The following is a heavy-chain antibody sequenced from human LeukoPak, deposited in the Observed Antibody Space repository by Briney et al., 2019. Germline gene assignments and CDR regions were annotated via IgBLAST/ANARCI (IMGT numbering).Heavy chain of an antibody. Sequence: GASVKVSCKASGYTFTGYYMHWVRQAPGQGLEWMGRINPNSGGTNYAQKLQGRVTMTTDTSTSTAYMELRSLRSDDTAVYYCARAVDYPHDYGDYGPTEYFQHWGQGTLVTVSS. CDR2: INPNSGGT. J-gene: IGHJ1*01. CDR3: ARAVDYPHDYGDYGPTEYFQH. CDR1: GYTFTGYY. V-gene: IGHV1-2*06. D-gene: IGHD4-17*01.